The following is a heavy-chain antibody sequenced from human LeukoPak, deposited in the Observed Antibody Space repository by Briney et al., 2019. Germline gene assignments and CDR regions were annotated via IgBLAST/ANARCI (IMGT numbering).Heavy chain of an antibody. D-gene: IGHD3-22*01. CDR1: GFTFSSYN. Sequence: PGGPLRLSCAASGFTFSSYNMNWVRQAPGKGLEWVSSISSSSSYIYYADSVKGRFTISRDNAKNSLYLQMNSLRAEDTAVYYCARVTYYDSSGYSHWGQGTLVTVSS. V-gene: IGHV3-21*01. J-gene: IGHJ4*02. CDR3: ARVTYYDSSGYSH. CDR2: ISSSSSYI.